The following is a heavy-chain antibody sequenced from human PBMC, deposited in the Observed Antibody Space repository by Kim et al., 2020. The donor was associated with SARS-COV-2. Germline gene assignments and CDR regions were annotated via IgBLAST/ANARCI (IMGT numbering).Heavy chain of an antibody. V-gene: IGHV1-69*13. Sequence: SVKVSCKASGGTFSSYAISWVRQAPGQGLEWMGGIIPIFGTANYAQKFQGRVTITADESTSTAYMELSSLRSEDTAVYYCASGLITGTTSGLYYYYGMDVWGQGTTVTVSS. D-gene: IGHD1-20*01. CDR2: IIPIFGTA. J-gene: IGHJ6*02. CDR3: ASGLITGTTSGLYYYYGMDV. CDR1: GGTFSSYA.